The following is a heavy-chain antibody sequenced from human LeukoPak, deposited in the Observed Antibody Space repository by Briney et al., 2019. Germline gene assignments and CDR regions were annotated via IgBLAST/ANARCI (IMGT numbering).Heavy chain of an antibody. D-gene: IGHD4-11*01. J-gene: IGHJ4*02. CDR1: GFTFSSYS. CDR3: AKLTTS. V-gene: IGHV3-48*01. CDR2: ITRDSGII. Sequence: GGSLRLSCAASGFTFSSYSMNWIRQAPGKGLEWVSYITRDSGIITYADSVKGRFTISRDNAKNSLWPQMNSLRAEDTAVYYCAKLTTSWGQGTLVTVSS.